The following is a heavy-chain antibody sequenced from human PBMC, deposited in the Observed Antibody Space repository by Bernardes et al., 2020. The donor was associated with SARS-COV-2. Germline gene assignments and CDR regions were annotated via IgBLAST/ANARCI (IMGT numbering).Heavy chain of an antibody. Sequence: GGSLRLSCAASGFSLSSYWMTWVRKAPGKGLEWVANINQDGSDKNYVDSVKGRFTISRDNAENSLYLQMNSLRVEDTAVYYCARDNTFILDFWGQGTLLTVSS. J-gene: IGHJ4*02. CDR2: INQDGSDK. V-gene: IGHV3-7*01. CDR3: ARDNTFILDF. CDR1: GFSLSSYW. D-gene: IGHD3-16*01.